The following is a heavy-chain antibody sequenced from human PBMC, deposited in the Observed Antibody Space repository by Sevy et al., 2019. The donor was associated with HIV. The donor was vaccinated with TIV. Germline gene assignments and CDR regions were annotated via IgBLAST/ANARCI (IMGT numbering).Heavy chain of an antibody. D-gene: IGHD4-17*01. CDR3: ARGEVYGDYEYYFDY. J-gene: IGHJ4*02. CDR2: INTNTGNP. Sequence: ASVKVSCKASGYTFTSYAMNWVRQAPGQGLEWMGRINTNTGNPTYAQGFTGRFVFSLDTSVSTAYLQISSLKAEDTAVYDCARGEVYGDYEYYFDYWGQGTLVTVSS. V-gene: IGHV7-4-1*02. CDR1: GYTFTSYA.